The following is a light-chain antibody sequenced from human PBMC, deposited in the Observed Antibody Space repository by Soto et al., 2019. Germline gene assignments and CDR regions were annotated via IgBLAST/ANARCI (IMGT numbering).Light chain of an antibody. CDR1: QSVSSSY. J-gene: IGKJ2*01. Sequence: EIVLTQSPGTMSLSPGERATLSCRASQSVSSSYLAWYQQKPGQAPRLLIYGASSRATGIPDRFSGSGYGTEFTLTISRREPEDFAVYYCQQYGGSSLYTFGQGPNLEIK. V-gene: IGKV3-20*01. CDR2: GAS. CDR3: QQYGGSSLYT.